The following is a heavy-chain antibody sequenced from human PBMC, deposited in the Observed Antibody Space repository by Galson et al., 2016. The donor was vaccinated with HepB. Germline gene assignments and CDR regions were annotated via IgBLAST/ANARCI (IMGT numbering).Heavy chain of an antibody. CDR2: IGTAGDT. CDR1: GFTFNTYD. Sequence: SLRLSCAASGFTFNTYDMHWVRQTTGKGLEWVSGIGTAGDTYYPGSVKGRFTISRENAKNSLYLQMNSLRVGDSAVYYCARGRRYGFGNGDCGVYYFNFWGQGTLVTVSS. J-gene: IGHJ4*02. D-gene: IGHD2-21*02. V-gene: IGHV3-13*01. CDR3: ARGRRYGFGNGDCGVYYFNF.